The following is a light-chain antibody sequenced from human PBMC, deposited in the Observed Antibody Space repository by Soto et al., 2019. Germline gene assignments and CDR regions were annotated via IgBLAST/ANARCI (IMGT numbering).Light chain of an antibody. Sequence: DIQMTQSPSSLSASVGDRVTITCRATQSVAKYVNWYQQKPGQAPNLLTYTSSNLQSGVPSRFTGSGFATDFTLTISSLQPEDFASYYCQQSYSTPWTFGQGTKVEIK. CDR3: QQSYSTPWT. J-gene: IGKJ1*01. V-gene: IGKV1-39*01. CDR2: TSS. CDR1: QSVAKY.